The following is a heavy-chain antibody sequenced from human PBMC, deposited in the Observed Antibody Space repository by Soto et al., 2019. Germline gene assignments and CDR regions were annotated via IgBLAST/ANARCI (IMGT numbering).Heavy chain of an antibody. CDR3: ARDLAAGRVYGMDV. J-gene: IGHJ6*02. Sequence: QVQLVQSGAEVKKPGASVKVSCKASGYTFTGYYMHWVRQAPGQGLEWMGWINPNSGGTNYAQKFQGWVTMTRDLSIITAYMLLRRLRSDDTVVYYCARDLAAGRVYGMDVWGQGTTVTVSS. V-gene: IGHV1-2*04. D-gene: IGHD6-19*01. CDR1: GYTFTGYY. CDR2: INPNSGGT.